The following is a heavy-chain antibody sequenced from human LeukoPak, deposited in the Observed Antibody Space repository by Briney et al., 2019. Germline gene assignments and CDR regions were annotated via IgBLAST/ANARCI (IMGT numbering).Heavy chain of an antibody. D-gene: IGHD3-3*01. CDR3: ARDRPTSAPTTIFGVVISPYYYYYYGTDV. Sequence: ASVKVSCKASGYTFTSYGISWVRQAPGQGLEWMGWISAYNGNTNYAQKFQGRVTMTRDTSMSTVYMELSSLRSEDTAVYYCARDRPTSAPTTIFGVVISPYYYYYYGTDVWGQGTTVTVSS. CDR2: ISAYNGNT. J-gene: IGHJ6*02. CDR1: GYTFTSYG. V-gene: IGHV1-18*01.